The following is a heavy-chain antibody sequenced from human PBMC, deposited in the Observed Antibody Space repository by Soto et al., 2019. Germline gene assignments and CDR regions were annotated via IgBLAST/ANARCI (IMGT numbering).Heavy chain of an antibody. CDR1: GGSISSSSYY. V-gene: IGHV4-39*01. CDR3: ARSAGGYSYGSYYFDY. CDR2: IYYSGST. J-gene: IGHJ4*02. D-gene: IGHD5-18*01. Sequence: SETLSLTCTVSGGSISSSSYYWGWIRQPPGKGLEWIGSIYYSGSTYYNPSLKSRVTISVDTSKNQFSLKLSSVTAADTAVYYCARSAGGYSYGSYYFDYWGQGTLVTVSS.